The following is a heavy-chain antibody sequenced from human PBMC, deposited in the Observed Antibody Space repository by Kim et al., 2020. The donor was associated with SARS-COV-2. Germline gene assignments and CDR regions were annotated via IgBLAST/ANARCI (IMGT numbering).Heavy chain of an antibody. CDR2: ITASGDA. V-gene: IGHV3-23*01. J-gene: IGHJ3*02. D-gene: IGHD2-21*01. CDR1: GFTFSAYA. CDR3: VKGGPCGVNCVGTEI. Sequence: GGSLRLSCVGSGFTFSAYAMIWVRQAPGQGLEWVSIITASGDAKHADSVTGRFTVSRDNSKNTLYLEMNDLRAEDTAIYYCVKGGPCGVNCVGTEIWGPGTTVTVS.